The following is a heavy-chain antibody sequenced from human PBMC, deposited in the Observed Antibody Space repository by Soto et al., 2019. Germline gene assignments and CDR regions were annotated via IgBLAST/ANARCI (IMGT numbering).Heavy chain of an antibody. CDR1: GGSISSSSYY. CDR2: IYYSGST. V-gene: IGHV4-39*01. CDR3: ASRYFDWLLSPRYYYYGMDV. D-gene: IGHD3-9*01. J-gene: IGHJ6*02. Sequence: PSETLSLTCTVSGGSISSSSYYWGWIRQPPGKGLEWIGSIYYSGSTYYNPSLKSRVTISVDTSKNQFSLKLSSVTAADTAVYYCASRYFDWLLSPRYYYYGMDVWGQGTTVTVSS.